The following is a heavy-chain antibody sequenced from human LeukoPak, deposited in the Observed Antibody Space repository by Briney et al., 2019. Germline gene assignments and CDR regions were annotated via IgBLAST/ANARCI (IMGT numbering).Heavy chain of an antibody. J-gene: IGHJ4*02. D-gene: IGHD1-26*01. CDR3: ARGWDLYYFDY. CDR2: INPKSGGT. CDR1: GYSFTGHY. V-gene: IGHV1-2*02. Sequence: GASVKVSCKASGYSFTGHYMHWVRQAPGQGLEWMGWINPKSGGTNYAQKFQGRVTITRDTSASTAYMELSSLRSEDMAVYYCARGWDLYYFDYWGQGTLVTVSS.